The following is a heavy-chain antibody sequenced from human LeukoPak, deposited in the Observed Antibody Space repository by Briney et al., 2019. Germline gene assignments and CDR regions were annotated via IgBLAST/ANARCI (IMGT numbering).Heavy chain of an antibody. CDR1: GGSLSRGAYY. V-gene: IGHV4-31*11. CDR2: MYYSGST. CDR3: ASAYYVYGDYFDY. J-gene: IGHJ4*02. Sequence: PSGTLSLSCAVSGGSLSRGAYYWGCIRQHPGKGRASAGYMYYSGSTYYNPSLKSRVTISVDTPKNQFSMKLSSVTAADTAVYYCASAYYVYGDYFDYWGQRTLVTVSS. D-gene: IGHD4-17*01.